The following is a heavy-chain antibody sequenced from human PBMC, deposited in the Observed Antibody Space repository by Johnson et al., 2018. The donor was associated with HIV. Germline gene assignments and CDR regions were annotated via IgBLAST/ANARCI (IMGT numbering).Heavy chain of an antibody. CDR1: GFTVSSNY. CDR3: VRGPRVSMIAVLDI. J-gene: IGHJ3*02. D-gene: IGHD3-22*01. V-gene: IGHV3-9*01. CDR2: ISWNSGSI. Sequence: VQLVESGGGLVQPGGSLRLSCAASGFTVSSNYMSWVRQAPGKGLEWVSGISWNSGSIGYAASVKGRFTISRDNAKNSLYLQMNSLRAEDTAVYYCVRGPRVSMIAVLDIWGQGTMVTVSS.